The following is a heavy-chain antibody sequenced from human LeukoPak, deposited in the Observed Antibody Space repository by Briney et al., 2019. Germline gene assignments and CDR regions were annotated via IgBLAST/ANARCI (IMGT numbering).Heavy chain of an antibody. CDR2: ISSSGSYI. J-gene: IGHJ4*02. V-gene: IGHV3-21*01. Sequence: PGGSLRLSCTASGFTFSSYNMNWVRQAPGKGLEWVSSISSSGSYIYYADSVKGRFTISRGNAKNSLYLQMNSLRAEDTAVYYCARVDQTSRDGYNYDYWGQGTLVTVSS. D-gene: IGHD5-24*01. CDR1: GFTFSSYN. CDR3: ARVDQTSRDGYNYDY.